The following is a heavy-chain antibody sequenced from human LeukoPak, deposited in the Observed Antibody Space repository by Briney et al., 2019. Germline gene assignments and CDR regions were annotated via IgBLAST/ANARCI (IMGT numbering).Heavy chain of an antibody. J-gene: IGHJ4*01. CDR1: GGSISSGSFF. CDR2: MYYSGSP. V-gene: IGHV4-31*03. CDR3: ARGSGVESLFDY. D-gene: IGHD3-10*01. Sequence: SQTLSLTCTVSGGSISSGSFFWSWIRQHPGRGLEWIGYMYYSGSPYYNPSLKSRLNTSVDTSKNQFSLTLTSVTAADTAVYYCARGSGVESLFDYCGHGTLVTVSS.